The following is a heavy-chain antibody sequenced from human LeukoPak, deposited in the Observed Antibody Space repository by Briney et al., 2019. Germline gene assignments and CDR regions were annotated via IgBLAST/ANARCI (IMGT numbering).Heavy chain of an antibody. D-gene: IGHD6-19*01. Sequence: GGSLRLSCAASGFTFSSYSMNWVRQAPGKGLEWVANIKQDGSEKYYVDSVKGRFTISRDNAKNSLYLQMNSLRAEDTAVYFCVRDSTISGWYELGYWGQGTLVTVSS. CDR2: IKQDGSEK. CDR1: GFTFSSYS. CDR3: VRDSTISGWYELGY. V-gene: IGHV3-7*01. J-gene: IGHJ4*02.